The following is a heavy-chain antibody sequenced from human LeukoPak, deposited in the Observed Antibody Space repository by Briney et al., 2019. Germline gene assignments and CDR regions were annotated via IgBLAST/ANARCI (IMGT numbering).Heavy chain of an antibody. CDR2: INYDGTSI. J-gene: IGHJ4*02. CDR1: GFTFSSNW. D-gene: IGHD6-13*01. CDR3: ARGLSDSWFYFAS. Sequence: GGSLRLSCTASGFTFSSNWMHWVRPVPGKGPVWVSRINYDGTSISYAESVKGRFTISRDNAKNTLYLQMNSLRAEDTAVYHCARGLSDSWFYFASWGQGTLVTVSS. V-gene: IGHV3-74*01.